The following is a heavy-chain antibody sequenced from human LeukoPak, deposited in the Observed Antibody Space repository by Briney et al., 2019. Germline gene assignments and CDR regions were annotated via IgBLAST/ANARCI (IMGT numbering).Heavy chain of an antibody. D-gene: IGHD2-15*01. J-gene: IGHJ4*02. V-gene: IGHV3-23*01. CDR3: AKDHLYCSGGSCYGDY. CDR2: ISGSAGST. CDR1: GFIFTNYA. Sequence: GGSLRLSCAASGFIFTNYAMGWVRQAPGKGLEWVAAISGSAGSTYYADSVKGRFTISRDNSKNTLYLQMNSLRAEDTAVYYCAKDHLYCSGGSCYGDYWGQGNMVTVSS.